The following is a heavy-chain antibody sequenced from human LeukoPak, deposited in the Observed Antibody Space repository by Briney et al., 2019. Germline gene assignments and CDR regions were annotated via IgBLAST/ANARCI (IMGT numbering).Heavy chain of an antibody. CDR1: GGSISSSSYY. Sequence: SETLSLTCTVSGGSISSSSYYWGWIRQPPGKGLEWIGSIYYSGSTYYNPSLKSRVTISVDTSKNQFSLKLSSVTAADTAVYYCARDSQGGSYYYPAGHMDVWGQGTTVTVSS. CDR3: ARDSQGGSYYYPAGHMDV. J-gene: IGHJ6*02. CDR2: IYYSGST. D-gene: IGHD1-26*01. V-gene: IGHV4-39*07.